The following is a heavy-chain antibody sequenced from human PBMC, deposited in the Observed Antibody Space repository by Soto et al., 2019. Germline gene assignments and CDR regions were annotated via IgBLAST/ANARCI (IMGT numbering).Heavy chain of an antibody. CDR3: AEGVVGATYYNGMDV. J-gene: IGHJ6*02. D-gene: IGHD1-26*01. CDR1: GFTFTSSA. V-gene: IGHV1-58*01. Sequence: ASVKVSCKASGFTFTSSAVQWVRQARGQRLEWIGWIVVGSGNTNYAQKFQERVTITRDMSTSTAYMELSSLRSEDTAVYYSAEGVVGATYYNGMDVWGQGTTVTVSS. CDR2: IVVGSGNT.